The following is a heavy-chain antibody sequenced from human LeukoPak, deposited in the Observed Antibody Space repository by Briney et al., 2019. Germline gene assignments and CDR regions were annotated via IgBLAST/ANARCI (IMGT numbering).Heavy chain of an antibody. V-gene: IGHV4-39*01. Sequence: SETLSLTCTVSGGSISSSDYYWGWIRQPPGKGLEWIGSIDYSGNIYYNPSLMRRVTISVDTSKDQFSLRLTSVTAADRSVYYCARHHSLDYDILTGHFDHWGQGTVVTVSS. J-gene: IGHJ4*02. CDR2: IDYSGNI. CDR1: GGSISSSDYY. CDR3: ARHHSLDYDILTGHFDH. D-gene: IGHD3-9*01.